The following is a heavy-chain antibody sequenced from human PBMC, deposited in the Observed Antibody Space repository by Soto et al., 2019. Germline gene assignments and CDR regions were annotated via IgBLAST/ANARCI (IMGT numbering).Heavy chain of an antibody. V-gene: IGHV3-21*01. D-gene: IGHD2-15*01. CDR2: ISSSSSYI. Sequence: GGSLRLSCAASGFTLSSYRMNWVRQAPGKGLEWVSSISSSSSYIYYADSVKGRFTISRDNAKNSLYLQMNSLRAEDTAVYYCARVNCSGGSCYEGYYYYGMDVWGQGTTVTVSS. J-gene: IGHJ6*02. CDR3: ARVNCSGGSCYEGYYYYGMDV. CDR1: GFTLSSYR.